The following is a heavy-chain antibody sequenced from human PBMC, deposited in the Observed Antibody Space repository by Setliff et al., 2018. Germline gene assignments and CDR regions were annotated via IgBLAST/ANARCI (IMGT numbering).Heavy chain of an antibody. CDR2: INPKGGGT. J-gene: IGHJ4*02. D-gene: IGHD3-16*01. CDR3: AKQGDLAFDY. Sequence: ASVKVSCKTSGYPFVGYYIYWMRQTPGQGFEWMGWINPKGGGTKYAVKFQGRVTMTRDTSINTIYMELSSLTSDDTAIYYCAKQGDLAFDYWGQGTQVTVSS. V-gene: IGHV1-2*02. CDR1: GYPFVGYY.